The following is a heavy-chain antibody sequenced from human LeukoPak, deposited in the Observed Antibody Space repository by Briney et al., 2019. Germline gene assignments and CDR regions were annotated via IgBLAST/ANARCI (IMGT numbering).Heavy chain of an antibody. CDR2: ISGSGGST. CDR1: GFTFSSYA. V-gene: IGHV3-23*01. J-gene: IGHJ4*02. D-gene: IGHD1-26*01. Sequence: GVSLRLSCAASGFTFSSYAMNWVRQAPGKGLEWVSSISGSGGSTYYADSVKGRFTISRDNSKNTLHLQMNSLRAEDTAVYYCAKEPYSGSQLLDYWGQGTLVTVSS. CDR3: AKEPYSGSQLLDY.